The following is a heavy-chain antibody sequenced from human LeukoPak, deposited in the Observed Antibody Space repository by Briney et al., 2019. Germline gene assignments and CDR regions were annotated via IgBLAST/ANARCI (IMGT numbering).Heavy chain of an antibody. CDR1: GFTFDDYG. D-gene: IGHD3-10*01. Sequence: RSGGSLRLSCAASGFTFDDYGMSWVRQAPGKGLEWVSGINWNGGSTGYADSAKGRFTISRDNAKNSLYLQMNSLRAEDTALYYCVRETYEVRGVPFDYWGQGTLVTVSS. J-gene: IGHJ4*02. CDR3: VRETYEVRGVPFDY. CDR2: INWNGGST. V-gene: IGHV3-20*04.